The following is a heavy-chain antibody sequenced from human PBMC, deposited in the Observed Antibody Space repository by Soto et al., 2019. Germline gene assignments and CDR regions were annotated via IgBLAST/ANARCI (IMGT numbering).Heavy chain of an antibody. Sequence: PSETLSLTCAVYGGSFSGYYWSWIRQPPGKGLEWIGEINHSGSTNYNPSLKSRVTISVDTSKNQFSLKLSSVTAADTAVYYCARIQNDFWSGYYKMGRFDYWGQGTLVTVSS. V-gene: IGHV4-34*01. CDR2: INHSGST. CDR3: ARIQNDFWSGYYKMGRFDY. CDR1: GGSFSGYY. D-gene: IGHD3-3*01. J-gene: IGHJ4*02.